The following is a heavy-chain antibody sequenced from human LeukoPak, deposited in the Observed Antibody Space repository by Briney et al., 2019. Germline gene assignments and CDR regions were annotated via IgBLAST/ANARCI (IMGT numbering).Heavy chain of an antibody. D-gene: IGHD2-15*01. CDR3: TTRRQDGW. CDR1: GFTFSTYS. Sequence: GGSLGLSCAASGFTFSTYSIDWVRQAPGKGLEWVGRIKSKSDGGTIDYAAPVKGRFTISRDDSRNTLYLQMNSLKTEDTAVYYCTTRRQDGWWGQGTLVTVS. CDR2: IKSKSDGGTI. V-gene: IGHV3-15*01. J-gene: IGHJ4*02.